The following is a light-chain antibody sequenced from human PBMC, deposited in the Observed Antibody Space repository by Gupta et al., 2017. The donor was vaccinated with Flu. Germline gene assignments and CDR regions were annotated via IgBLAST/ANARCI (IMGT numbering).Light chain of an antibody. CDR2: AAS. CDR1: QSISRS. V-gene: IGKV1-39*01. J-gene: IGKJ1*01. CDR3: QQSYSTPPDT. Sequence: DIHMTQSPSSLSASVGDRVTITCRASQSISRSLNWYQQKPGKAPKLLIYAASNLQTGVPSRFSGSGSGTDFTLTISSLQPEDYATYYCQQSYSTPPDTFGQGTKVDIK.